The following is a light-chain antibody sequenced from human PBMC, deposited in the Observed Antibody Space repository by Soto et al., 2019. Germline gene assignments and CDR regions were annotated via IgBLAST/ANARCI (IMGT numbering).Light chain of an antibody. V-gene: IGKV3-20*01. CDR1: QSVSNNY. CDR3: QQYGSSPTWT. Sequence: VLTQSLGTLSRSPGERSTLSCRASQSVSNNYFAWYQQQPPQPPRLLLYGASSRATGIPDRLSGSGAGTAFILTISSLEPEDFAVYYCQQYGSSPTWTLGQGTKVDIK. J-gene: IGKJ1*01. CDR2: GAS.